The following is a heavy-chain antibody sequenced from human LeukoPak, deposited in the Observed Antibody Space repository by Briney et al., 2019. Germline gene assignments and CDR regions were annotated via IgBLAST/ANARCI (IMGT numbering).Heavy chain of an antibody. J-gene: IGHJ4*02. CDR3: AKVIVVVPAAVDY. V-gene: IGHV3-23*01. D-gene: IGHD2-2*01. Sequence: PGGSLRLSCAASGFTFRSYAMSWVRQAPGKGLEWVSDISGSGGSTYYADSVKGRFTISRDNSKNTLYLQMTSLRAEDTAVYYCAKVIVVVPAAVDYWGQGTLVTVSS. CDR1: GFTFRSYA. CDR2: ISGSGGST.